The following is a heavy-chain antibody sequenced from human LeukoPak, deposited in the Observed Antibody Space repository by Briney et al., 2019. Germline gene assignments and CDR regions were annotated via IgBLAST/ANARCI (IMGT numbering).Heavy chain of an antibody. D-gene: IGHD3-3*01. J-gene: IGHJ4*02. CDR3: ARAQSADFWSPFFDY. Sequence: PGGSLRLSCAASGFTVSSNYMSWVRQAPGKGLEWVSVIYSGGSTYYADSVKGRFTISRDNSKNTLYLQMNSLRAEDTAVYYCARAQSADFWSPFFDYWGQGTLVTVSS. V-gene: IGHV3-53*01. CDR2: IYSGGST. CDR1: GFTVSSNY.